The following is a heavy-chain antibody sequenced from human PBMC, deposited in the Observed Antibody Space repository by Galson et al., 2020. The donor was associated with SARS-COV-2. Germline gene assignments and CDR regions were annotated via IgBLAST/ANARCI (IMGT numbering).Heavy chain of an antibody. J-gene: IGHJ4*02. CDR3: TTAPHTAVAGLFDY. D-gene: IGHD6-19*01. Sequence: GGSLRLSCAASGFTFSNAWMSWVRQAPGKGLEWVGRITSNTDGGTTDYAAPVKDRFTISRDDSKNTLYLQMNSLKTEDTAVYFCTTAPHTAVAGLFDYWGQGTLVTVSS. CDR2: ITSNTDGGTT. CDR1: GFTFSNAW. V-gene: IGHV3-15*01.